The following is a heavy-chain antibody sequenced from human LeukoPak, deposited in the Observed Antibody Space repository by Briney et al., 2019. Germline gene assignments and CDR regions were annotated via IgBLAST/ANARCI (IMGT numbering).Heavy chain of an antibody. D-gene: IGHD3-10*01. CDR1: GYTFTGYY. V-gene: IGHV1-2*02. CDR3: ARESMWLVRGVITSRYYFDY. J-gene: IGHJ4*02. CDR2: INPNSGGT. Sequence: ASVKVSCKASGYTFTGYYMHWVRQAPGQGLEWMGWINPNSGGTNYAQKFQGRVTMTRDTSISTAYVELSRLRSDDTAVYYCARESMWLVRGVITSRYYFDYWGQGTLVTVSS.